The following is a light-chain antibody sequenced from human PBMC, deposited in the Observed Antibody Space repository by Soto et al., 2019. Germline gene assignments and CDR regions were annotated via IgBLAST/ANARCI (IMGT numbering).Light chain of an antibody. CDR3: QQANSFPLT. CDR1: QGITIW. CDR2: TVS. Sequence: DIQMPQSPSYVSAYGGDRVTITCRTSQGITIWLAWYQQKPGKAPKLLIYTVSTLQSGVPSRLSGSGSETEFTLTIISLQPEDFATYYCQQANSFPLTFGGGTKVEIK. J-gene: IGKJ4*01. V-gene: IGKV1-12*01.